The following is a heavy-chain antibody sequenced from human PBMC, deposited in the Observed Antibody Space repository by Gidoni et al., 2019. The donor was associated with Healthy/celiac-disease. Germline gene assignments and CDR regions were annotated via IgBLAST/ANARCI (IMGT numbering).Heavy chain of an antibody. V-gene: IGHV1-46*01. CDR2: INPSGGST. D-gene: IGHD5-12*01. CDR3: ARPLRIAGYNYAAFDY. Sequence: QVQLVQSGAEVKKPGASVKVSCKASGYTFPSYYMHWVRQAPGQGLEWMGIINPSGGSTSYAQKFQGRVTMTRDTSTSTVYMELSSLRSEDTAVYYCARPLRIAGYNYAAFDYWGQGTLVTVSS. CDR1: GYTFPSYY. J-gene: IGHJ4*02.